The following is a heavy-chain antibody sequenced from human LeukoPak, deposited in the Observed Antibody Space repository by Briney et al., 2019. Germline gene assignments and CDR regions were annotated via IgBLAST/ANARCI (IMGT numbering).Heavy chain of an antibody. CDR2: IQHGGSNK. V-gene: IGHV3-30*02. J-gene: IGHJ4*02. CDR3: AKGLVYYDSSGYYPDY. CDR1: GFTFKNFD. D-gene: IGHD3-22*01. Sequence: GGSLRLSCAASGFTFKNFDMLWVRQAPGKGLEWVASIQHGGSNKYYTDSVKGRFTISRDNSKNTLYLQMNSLRAEDTAVYYCAKGLVYYDSSGYYPDYWGQGTLVTVSS.